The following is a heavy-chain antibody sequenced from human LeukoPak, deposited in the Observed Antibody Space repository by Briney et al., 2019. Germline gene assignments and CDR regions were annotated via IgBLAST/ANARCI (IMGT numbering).Heavy chain of an antibody. V-gene: IGHV3-21*01. CDR2: ISSSSSYI. J-gene: IGHJ6*03. CDR3: ARGDGSRSWYYMDV. CDR1: GFTFSSYS. D-gene: IGHD5-24*01. Sequence: GGSLRLSCAASGFTFSSYSMNWVRQAPGKGLEWVSSISSSSSYIYYADSVKGRFTISRDNAKNSLYLQMNSLRAEDTAVYYCARGDGSRSWYYMDVWGKGTTVTVSS.